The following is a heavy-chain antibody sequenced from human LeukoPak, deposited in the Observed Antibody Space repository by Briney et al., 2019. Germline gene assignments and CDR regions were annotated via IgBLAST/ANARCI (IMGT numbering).Heavy chain of an antibody. CDR3: ARGPRRITMIVVVTGNHFDY. V-gene: IGHV1-18*01. J-gene: IGHJ4*02. D-gene: IGHD3-22*01. Sequence: ASVKVSCKASGYTFNSYGISWVRQAPGQGLEWMGWISAYNGNTNYAKKLQGRVTMTTDTSTSTAYMELRSLRSDDTAVYYCARGPRRITMIVVVTGNHFDYWGQGTLVTVSS. CDR1: GYTFNSYG. CDR2: ISAYNGNT.